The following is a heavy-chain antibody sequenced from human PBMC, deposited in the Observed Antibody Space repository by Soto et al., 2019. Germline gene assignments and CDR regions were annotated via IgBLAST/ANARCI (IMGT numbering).Heavy chain of an antibody. V-gene: IGHV3-23*01. CDR2: LTRDGPA. CDR3: ARPDRYDSPSTGWANRFDY. J-gene: IGHJ4*02. CDR1: GFTFSNYA. D-gene: IGHD2-8*02. Sequence: EVQLLESGGGLVQPGGSLRLFCAASGFTFSNYAVTWVRQAPGEGLEWVSTLTRDGPAYFGDAVKGRFTISRDNSKNMVYLQMNSLRVDDTAVYYCARPDRYDSPSTGWANRFDYWGQGTLVTVSS.